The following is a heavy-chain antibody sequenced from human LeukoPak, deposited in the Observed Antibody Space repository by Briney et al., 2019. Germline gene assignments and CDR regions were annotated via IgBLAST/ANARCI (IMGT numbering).Heavy chain of an antibody. CDR2: IKQDGSEK. V-gene: IGHV3-7*04. D-gene: IGHD3-10*01. CDR1: GFTCSSYW. Sequence: GGSLILSCAATGFTCSSYWMSWVRQAPGKGLEWVANIKQDGSEKYYVDSVKGRFTISRDNAKNSLYLQMNSLRAEDTAVYYCARDGGSGTLTDYYYYYGMDVWGQGTTVTVSS. CDR3: ARDGGSGTLTDYYYYYGMDV. J-gene: IGHJ6*02.